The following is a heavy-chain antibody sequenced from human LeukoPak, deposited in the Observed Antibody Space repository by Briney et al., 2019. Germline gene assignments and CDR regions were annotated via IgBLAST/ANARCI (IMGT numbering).Heavy chain of an antibody. V-gene: IGHV3-30*03. Sequence: PGGSLRLSCAASGFTFSSYGMHWVRQAPGKGLEWVAVISYGGRSKYYADSMKGRFTISRDNAKNSLYLQMNSLRAEDTALYYCARAMFRGYSGYEGYWGQGTLVTVSS. CDR1: GFTFSSYG. D-gene: IGHD5-12*01. CDR2: ISYGGRSK. CDR3: ARAMFRGYSGYEGY. J-gene: IGHJ4*02.